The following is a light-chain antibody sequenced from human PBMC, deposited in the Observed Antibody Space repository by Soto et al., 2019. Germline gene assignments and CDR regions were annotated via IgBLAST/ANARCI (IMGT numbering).Light chain of an antibody. CDR2: DNN. CDR3: GTWDSRLSVVV. J-gene: IGLJ2*01. V-gene: IGLV1-51*01. CDR1: SSNIGNNY. Sequence: QSVLTQPPSVSAAPGQKVTISCSGSSSNIGNNYVSWYQQLPGTAPKLLIYDNNKRPSGIPDRFSGSKSGTSATLGITGLQTGDEADYYCGTWDSRLSVVVFGGATKLTVL.